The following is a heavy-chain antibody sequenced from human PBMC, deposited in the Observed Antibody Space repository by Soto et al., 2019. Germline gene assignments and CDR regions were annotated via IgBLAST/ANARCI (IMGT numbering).Heavy chain of an antibody. CDR3: AKDQGHSSSSWYNY. CDR2: ISWNSGSI. Sequence: GGSLRLSCAASGFTFDDYAMHWVRQAPGKGLEWVSGISWNSGSIGYADSVKGRFTISRDNAKNSLYLQMNSLRAEDTALYYCAKDQGHSSSSWYNYWGQGTLVTVSS. J-gene: IGHJ4*02. D-gene: IGHD6-13*01. V-gene: IGHV3-9*01. CDR1: GFTFDDYA.